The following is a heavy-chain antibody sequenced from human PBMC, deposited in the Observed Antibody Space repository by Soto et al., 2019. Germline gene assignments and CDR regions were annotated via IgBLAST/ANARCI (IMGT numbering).Heavy chain of an antibody. V-gene: IGHV3-53*01. CDR1: GGTVSSNY. J-gene: IGHJ4*02. D-gene: IGHD3-16*01. CDR3: ERGPTDYDPSGTFAY. Sequence: PGGSLRLSCAASGGTVSSNYMSWVRQAPGKGLEWVSVVYGGGSIFYADSVKGRFTISRDNSKNTLYLQMNSLRAEDTAVYYCERGPTDYDPSGTFAYWGPGTLVTVSS. CDR2: VYGGGSI.